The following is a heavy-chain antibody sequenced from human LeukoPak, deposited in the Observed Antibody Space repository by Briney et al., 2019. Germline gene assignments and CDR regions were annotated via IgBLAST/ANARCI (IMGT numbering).Heavy chain of an antibody. D-gene: IGHD3-16*02. J-gene: IGHJ4*02. CDR1: GYTLTELS. Sequence: ASVNVSCKVSGYTLTELSMHWVRQAPGKGLEWMGGFDPEDGETIYAQKFQGRVTMTEDTSTDTAYMELSSLRSEDTAVYYCATGPMITFGGVIASPPFDYWGQGTLVTVSS. CDR3: ATGPMITFGGVIASPPFDY. V-gene: IGHV1-24*01. CDR2: FDPEDGET.